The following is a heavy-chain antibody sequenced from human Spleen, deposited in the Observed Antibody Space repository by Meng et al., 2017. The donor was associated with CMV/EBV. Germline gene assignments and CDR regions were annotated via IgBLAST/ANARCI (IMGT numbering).Heavy chain of an antibody. D-gene: IGHD1-26*01. V-gene: IGHV3-74*01. CDR3: ARDLHSGSWAGYYYYYGMDV. CDR2: IDSDGSTT. J-gene: IGHJ6*02. CDR1: GFTFISYA. Sequence: GESLKISCAASGFTFISYAMTWVRQAPGKGLVWVSRIDSDGSTTDYADSVKGRFTISRDNAKNTLYLQMTSLRAEDTAVYYCARDLHSGSWAGYYYYYGMDVWGQGTTVTVSS.